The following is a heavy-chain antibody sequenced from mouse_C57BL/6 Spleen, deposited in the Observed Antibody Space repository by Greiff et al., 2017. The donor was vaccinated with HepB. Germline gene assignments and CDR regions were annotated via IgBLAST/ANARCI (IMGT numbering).Heavy chain of an antibody. J-gene: IGHJ2*01. CDR1: GYTFTDYY. V-gene: IGHV1-26*01. CDR3: ARWGWDRDYFDY. Sequence: EVQLQQSGPELVKPGASVKISCKASGYTFTDYYMNWVKQSHGKSLEWIGDINPNNGGTSYNQKFKGKATLTVDKSSSTAYMELRSLTSEDSAVYYCARWGWDRDYFDYWGQGTTLTVSS. CDR2: INPNNGGT. D-gene: IGHD4-1*01.